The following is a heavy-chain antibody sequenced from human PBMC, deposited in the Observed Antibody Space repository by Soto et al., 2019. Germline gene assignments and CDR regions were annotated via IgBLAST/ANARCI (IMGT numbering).Heavy chain of an antibody. CDR2: INHSGST. CDR1: GGSFSGYY. D-gene: IGHD1-7*01. J-gene: IGHJ6*02. Sequence: QVQLQQWGAGLLKPSETLSLTCAVYGGSFSGYYWSWIRQPPGKGLEWIGEINHSGSTNYNPSLKGRVTISVDTSKNQFSLKLSSVTAADTAVYYCAARGITGTLYYYYGMDVWGRGSTVTVSS. V-gene: IGHV4-34*01. CDR3: AARGITGTLYYYYGMDV.